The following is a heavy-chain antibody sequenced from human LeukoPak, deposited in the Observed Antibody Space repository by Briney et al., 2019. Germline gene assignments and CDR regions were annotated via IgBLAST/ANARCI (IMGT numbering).Heavy chain of an antibody. CDR1: GYTFTSYG. Sequence: ASVKVSCKASGYTFTSYGISWVRQAPGQGLEWMGWISAYNGNTNYAQKLQGRVTMTTDTSTSTAYMELSSLRSEDTAVYYCASAPLVRDAFDIWGQGTWSPSLQ. CDR2: ISAYNGNT. V-gene: IGHV1-18*01. D-gene: IGHD3-10*01. CDR3: ASAPLVRDAFDI. J-gene: IGHJ3*02.